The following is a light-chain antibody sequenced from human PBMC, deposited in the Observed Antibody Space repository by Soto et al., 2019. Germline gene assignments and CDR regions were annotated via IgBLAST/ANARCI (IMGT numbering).Light chain of an antibody. V-gene: IGKV3-11*01. Sequence: EIVLTQSPATLSLSPGERATLSCRASQSFSSYLAWYQQKPGQAPRLLIYDASKRATGIPARFSGRGSGTDFTLTISCLEPEDFAVYYGQQRSNWPPVITFGQGTRLEVK. CDR2: DAS. CDR3: QQRSNWPPVIT. CDR1: QSFSSY. J-gene: IGKJ5*01.